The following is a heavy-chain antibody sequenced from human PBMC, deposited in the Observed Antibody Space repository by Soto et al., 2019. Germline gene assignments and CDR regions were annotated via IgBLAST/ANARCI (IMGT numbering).Heavy chain of an antibody. CDR1: GFVCRNFG. Sequence: QVQLVESGGGVVQSGKSLRLSCVASGFVCRNFGMHWVRQAPGQGLEWVALITYDGTYAHYPSVVQGRFTISRDDDRDTVSLQMDSLRPEDSGIYYCAKARGANNWANYYGLDVWGQGTTVTVSS. V-gene: IGHV3-30*18. J-gene: IGHJ6*02. CDR2: ITYDGTYA. CDR3: AKARGANNWANYYGLDV. D-gene: IGHD2-15*01.